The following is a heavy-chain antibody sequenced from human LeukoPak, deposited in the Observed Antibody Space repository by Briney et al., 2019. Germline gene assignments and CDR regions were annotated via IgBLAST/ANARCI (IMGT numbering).Heavy chain of an antibody. J-gene: IGHJ4*02. Sequence: ASVKVSCKASGYIFTGYYMHWVRQAPGQGLEWMGWINPNSGDTNYAQKFQGRVTMTRDTSISTAYMELSRLRSDDTAVYYCARADYGDYVDYWGQGTLVTVSS. V-gene: IGHV1-2*02. CDR2: INPNSGDT. CDR3: ARADYGDYVDY. CDR1: GYIFTGYY. D-gene: IGHD4-17*01.